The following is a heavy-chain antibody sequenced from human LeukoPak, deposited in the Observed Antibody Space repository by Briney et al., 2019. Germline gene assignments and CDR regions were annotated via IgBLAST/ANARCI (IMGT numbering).Heavy chain of an antibody. Sequence: SSETLSLTCTVSGGSISSGSYYWSWIRQPAGKGLEWIGRIYTSGTTNYNPSLKSRLTMSVDTSKNQFSLKLSSVTAADTAVYYCARAPSGYSYENFDYWGQGTLVTVSS. V-gene: IGHV4-61*02. CDR3: ARAPSGYSYENFDY. CDR1: GGSISSGSYY. J-gene: IGHJ4*02. CDR2: IYTSGTT. D-gene: IGHD5-18*01.